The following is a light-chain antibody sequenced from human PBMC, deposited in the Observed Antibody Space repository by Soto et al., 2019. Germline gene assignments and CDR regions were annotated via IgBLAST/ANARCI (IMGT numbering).Light chain of an antibody. CDR1: SGHSSYA. Sequence: QLVLTQSPSASASLGASVKLTCTLSSGHSSYAIAWHQQQPEKGPRYLMKLNSDGSHSKGDGIPDRFSGSSSGAERYLTLSSLQSEAEADYYCQTWGTPHVVFGGETKLTVL. CDR2: LNSDGSH. J-gene: IGLJ2*01. V-gene: IGLV4-69*01. CDR3: QTWGTPHVV.